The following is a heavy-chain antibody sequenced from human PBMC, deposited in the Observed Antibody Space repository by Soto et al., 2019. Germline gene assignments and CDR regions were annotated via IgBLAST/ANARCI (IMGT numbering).Heavy chain of an antibody. Sequence: PSETMAFSCTVSVGSISSGSYYWGWILQPPGKGLEWIGSIYYSGSTYYNPSLKSRVTISVDTSKNQFSLKLSSVTAADTAVYYCARHEDRFFNWFDPWGQGSPGTVSS. CDR1: VGSISSGSYY. D-gene: IGHD2-15*01. J-gene: IGHJ5*02. CDR3: ARHEDRFFNWFDP. CDR2: IYYSGST. V-gene: IGHV4-39*01.